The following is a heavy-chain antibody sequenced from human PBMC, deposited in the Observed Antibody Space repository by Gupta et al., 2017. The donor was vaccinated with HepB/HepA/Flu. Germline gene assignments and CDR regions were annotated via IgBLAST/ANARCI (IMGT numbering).Heavy chain of an antibody. J-gene: IGHJ4*02. V-gene: IGHV4-59*01. CDR2: IFSSGFT. CDR3: ARAGHNFDVEY. CDR1: GGSIANYY. Sequence: QVHLQESGPGLVEPSETLSLTCTVSGGSIANYYGGWVRQPPGKGLEWIGYIFSSGFTSYNSSLKRRVTISVDTSKNEFSLKVTSVTAADTAVYYCARAGHNFDVEYWGQGTLVTVSS. D-gene: IGHD1-20*01.